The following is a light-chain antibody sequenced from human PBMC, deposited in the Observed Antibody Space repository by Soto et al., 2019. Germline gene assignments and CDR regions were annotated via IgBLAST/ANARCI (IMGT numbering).Light chain of an antibody. CDR2: DAS. J-gene: IGKJ3*01. CDR3: QQGGT. V-gene: IGKV3-11*01. Sequence: EIVLTQSPATLSLSPGERATLSSRAGQTVSSYLAWYQQKPGQAPRLLIYDASNRATGIPARFSGSGSGTDFTLTISSLEPDDFAVYYCQQGGTFGPGTKVDIK. CDR1: QTVSSY.